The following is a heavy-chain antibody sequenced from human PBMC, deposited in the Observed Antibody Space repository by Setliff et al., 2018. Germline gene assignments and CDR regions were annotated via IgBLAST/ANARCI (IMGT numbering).Heavy chain of an antibody. CDR3: ARERLYYDDLPGFSPEAFDI. J-gene: IGHJ3*02. CDR2: IYGGGAT. D-gene: IGHD3-9*01. V-gene: IGHV4-4*07. CDR1: GDPIDSYY. Sequence: PSETLSLTCSVSGDPIDSYYWSWVRQSAGRGLEWIGRIYGGGATNYNPSLKARLTISVDNSKNQFSLQLTSVTAADTALYFCARERLYYDDLPGFSPEAFDIWGQGTMVTVSS.